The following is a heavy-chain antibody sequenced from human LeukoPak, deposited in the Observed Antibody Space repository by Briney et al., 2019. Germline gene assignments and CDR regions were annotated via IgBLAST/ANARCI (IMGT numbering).Heavy chain of an antibody. CDR1: GGSISSGSYY. D-gene: IGHD3-9*01. V-gene: IGHV4-61*02. J-gene: IGHJ4*02. CDR2: IYTSGST. CDR3: ASRYIGDILTGSYTELLFDY. Sequence: SQTLSLTCTVSGGSISSGSYYWSWIRQPAGKGLEWIGRIYTSGSTNYNPSLKSRVTISVDTSKNQFSLKLSSVTAADTAVYYCASRYIGDILTGSYTELLFDYWGQGTLVTVSS.